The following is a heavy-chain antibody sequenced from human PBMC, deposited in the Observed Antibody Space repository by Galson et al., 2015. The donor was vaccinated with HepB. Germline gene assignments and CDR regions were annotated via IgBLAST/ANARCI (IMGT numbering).Heavy chain of an antibody. Sequence: SETLSLTCTVSGASISSSLYYWVWVRQPPEKGLEWIGSIYCTGNTYYKSSLKSRVTISADMSKNQFSLKVNSVTAADTAVYYCARAAGDSSTYANDYWGQGALVTVSS. CDR2: IYCTGNT. CDR3: ARAAGDSSTYANDY. CDR1: GASISSSLYY. D-gene: IGHD5-18*01. J-gene: IGHJ4*02. V-gene: IGHV4-39*07.